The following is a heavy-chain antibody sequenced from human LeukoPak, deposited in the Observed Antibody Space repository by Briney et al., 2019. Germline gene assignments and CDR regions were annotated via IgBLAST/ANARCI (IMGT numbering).Heavy chain of an antibody. Sequence: PGGSLRLSCAASGFTFSDCYMRWVRQAPGKGLEWVSYISSSGSTIYYADSVKGRFTISRDNAKNSLYLQMNSLRAEDTAVYYCAREQYYDSPHAFDIWGQGTMVTVSS. V-gene: IGHV3-11*04. CDR3: AREQYYDSPHAFDI. J-gene: IGHJ3*02. CDR2: ISSSGSTI. CDR1: GFTFSDCY. D-gene: IGHD3-3*01.